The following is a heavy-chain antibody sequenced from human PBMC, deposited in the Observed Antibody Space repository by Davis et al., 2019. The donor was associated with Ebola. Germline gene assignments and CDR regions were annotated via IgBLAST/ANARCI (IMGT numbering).Heavy chain of an antibody. Sequence: GESLKISCVASGFTFSSYGMSWVRQAPGKGLEWVAIISGSGGSTHYVDSVKGRFTISRDNSKNSLYLQMNSPRAEDTAVYYCARAPDKAYQALYRCFDYWGQGTLVTVSS. CDR1: GFTFSSYG. CDR2: ISGSGGST. D-gene: IGHD2-2*02. V-gene: IGHV3-23*01. CDR3: ARAPDKAYQALYRCFDY. J-gene: IGHJ4*02.